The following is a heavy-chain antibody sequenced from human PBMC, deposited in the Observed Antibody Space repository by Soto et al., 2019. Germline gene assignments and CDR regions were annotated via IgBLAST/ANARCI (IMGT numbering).Heavy chain of an antibody. CDR3: ARDILLWFGELPPRAHDAFDI. D-gene: IGHD3-10*01. J-gene: IGHJ3*02. CDR1: GGSISSGGYF. CDR2: IDYSGST. V-gene: IGHV4-31*03. Sequence: QVQLQESGPGLVKPSQTLSFTCTVSGGSISSGGYFWSWIRQHPGKGLEWIGDIDYSGSTYSNPSLKSRVTISVDTSKNQFSLKLSSVTAADTAVYYCARDILLWFGELPPRAHDAFDIWGQGTMVTVSS.